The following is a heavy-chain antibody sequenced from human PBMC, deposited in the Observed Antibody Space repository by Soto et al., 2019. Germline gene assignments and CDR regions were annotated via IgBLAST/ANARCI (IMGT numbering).Heavy chain of an antibody. CDR3: ARDLGGWPDY. D-gene: IGHD2-15*01. V-gene: IGHV1-3*01. Sequence: QVQLVQSGAEVKKPGASVKVSCKASGYTFTSYAMHWVRQAPGQRLEWMGWTNAGNGNTKYSQKFXGXAXMXWATSASTAYMELSSLRSEDTAVYYCARDLGGWPDYWGQGTLVTVSS. CDR1: GYTFTSYA. CDR2: TNAGNGNT. J-gene: IGHJ4*02.